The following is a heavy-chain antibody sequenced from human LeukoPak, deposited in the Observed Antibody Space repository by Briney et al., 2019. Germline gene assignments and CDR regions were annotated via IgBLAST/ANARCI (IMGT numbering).Heavy chain of an antibody. V-gene: IGHV3-23*01. CDR2: ISGSSGST. CDR1: GFTFSSYA. Sequence: GGSLRLSCAASGFTFSSYAMGWVRQAPGKGLQWVSFISGSSGSTYYADSVKGRFTVSRDNSKNTLYLQMNSLRAEDTAVYYCAKSRQLWFGGLDYWGQGTLVTVSS. CDR3: AKSRQLWFGGLDY. D-gene: IGHD5-18*01. J-gene: IGHJ4*02.